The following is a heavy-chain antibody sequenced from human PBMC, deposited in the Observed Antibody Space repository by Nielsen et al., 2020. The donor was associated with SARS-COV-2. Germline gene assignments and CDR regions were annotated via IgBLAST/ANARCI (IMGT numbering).Heavy chain of an antibody. Sequence: GESLKISCAASGLTFSNYMMSWVRQVPGKGPEWVSSNSGSISGSAGNTDYADSVKGRFTVSRDNPKNMLYLQMNSLRAEDTAVYSCAKEYSSGWHTDHWGQGTLVTVSS. CDR3: AKEYSSGWHTDH. D-gene: IGHD6-19*01. CDR2: NSGSISGSAGNT. V-gene: IGHV3-23*01. CDR1: GLTFSNYM. J-gene: IGHJ4*02.